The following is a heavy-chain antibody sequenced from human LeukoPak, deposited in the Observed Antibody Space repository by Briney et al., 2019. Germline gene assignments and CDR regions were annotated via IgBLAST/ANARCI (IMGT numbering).Heavy chain of an antibody. V-gene: IGHV4-39*07. D-gene: IGHD1-26*01. J-gene: IGHJ4*02. CDR2: MWFGATT. CDR3: ARGRRGSYFQDY. CDR1: GDSISSSNSY. Sequence: SETLSLTCTVSGDSISSSNSYWGWIRQPPGKGLEWIGSMWFGATTSYDPSLKSRVTISIDPSKNQFSLKLSSVTAADTALYYCARGRRGSYFQDYWGQGTLVTVPS.